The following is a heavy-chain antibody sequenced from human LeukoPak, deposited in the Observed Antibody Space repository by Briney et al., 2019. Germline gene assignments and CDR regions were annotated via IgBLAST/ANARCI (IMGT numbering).Heavy chain of an antibody. V-gene: IGHV3-48*02. CDR1: GFTFSTSS. CDR3: ARDYYGCFDY. Sequence: GGSLRLSCAASGFTFSTSSMNWVRQAPGKGLEWVSYISGSSSTIYYADSVKGRFTISGDNAKNSLYLQMNSLRDEDTAVYYCARDYYGCFDYWGQGILVTVSS. CDR2: ISGSSSTI. D-gene: IGHD3-10*01. J-gene: IGHJ4*02.